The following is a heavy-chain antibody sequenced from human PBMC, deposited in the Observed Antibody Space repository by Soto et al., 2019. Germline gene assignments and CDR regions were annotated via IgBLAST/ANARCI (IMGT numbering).Heavy chain of an antibody. CDR2: MNPNSGIT. CDR1: GYTFTSYD. CDR3: ARAPTPKAVQFWALQSDHWFDP. D-gene: IGHD3-16*01. J-gene: IGHJ5*02. V-gene: IGHV1-8*01. Sequence: ASVKVSCKASGYTFTSYDINWVRQATGQGLEWMGWMNPNSGITDFAQKFQGRITMTGNTSISTAYMELSSPRSEDTAVYYCARAPTPKAVQFWALQSDHWFDPWGQGTLVTVSS.